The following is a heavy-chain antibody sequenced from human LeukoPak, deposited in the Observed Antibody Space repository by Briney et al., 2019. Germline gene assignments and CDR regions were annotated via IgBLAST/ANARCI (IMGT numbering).Heavy chain of an antibody. CDR2: IIPIFGTA. J-gene: IGHJ5*02. V-gene: IGHV1-69*13. Sequence: SVTVSCKAYGGTFSSYDISWVRQAPGQGLEWTGGIIPIFGTANYAQKMQGRVTITADESPSTAYIELSSLRSDDTAGYFCARGASGYSGYATNWFDPWGQGTLVTVSS. CDR3: ARGASGYSGYATNWFDP. CDR1: GGTFSSYD. D-gene: IGHD5-12*01.